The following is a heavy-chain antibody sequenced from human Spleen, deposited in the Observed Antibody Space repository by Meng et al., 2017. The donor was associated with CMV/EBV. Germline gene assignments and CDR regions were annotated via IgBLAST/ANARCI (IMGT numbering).Heavy chain of an antibody. CDR2: IYSGGST. V-gene: IGHV3-53*01. CDR3: ANSVETLPHH. J-gene: IGHJ5*02. D-gene: IGHD2-21*01. CDR1: ELTVSSNY. Sequence: GRACEAVELTVSSNYMSWVRQAPGKGMELVSVIYSGGSTYYADSVKGRFTISRDNSKNTLYLQMNSLRAEDTAIYYCANSVETLPHHWGQGTLVTVSS.